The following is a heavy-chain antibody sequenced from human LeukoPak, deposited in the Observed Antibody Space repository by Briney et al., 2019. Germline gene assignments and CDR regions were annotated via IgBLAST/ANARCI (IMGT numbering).Heavy chain of an antibody. CDR2: LYYSGST. J-gene: IGHJ4*02. D-gene: IGHD3-22*01. CDR3: ASSSRHYYDSSGYFDY. V-gene: IGHV4-59*01. Sequence: SETLSLTCTVSGGSISSYHWSWIGQPPGKGLEWIGYLYYSGSTNYNPSLKSRVTISVDTSKNQFSLKLSSVTAADTAVYYCASSSRHYYDSSGYFDYWGQGTLVTVSS. CDR1: GGSISSYH.